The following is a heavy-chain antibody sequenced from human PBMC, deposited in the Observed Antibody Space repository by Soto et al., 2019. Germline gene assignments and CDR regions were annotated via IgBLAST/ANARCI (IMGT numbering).Heavy chain of an antibody. V-gene: IGHV3-23*01. Sequence: EVQLLESGGGMVQPGGSLRLCCAASGFTYSTYAMSWVRQAPGKGLQWVSTISGGGGSTYYADAVKGRFTISRDNSKNALYLQMNSLRTEDTAVYYCAILMTTMTQIDCWGQGTLVTVSS. J-gene: IGHJ4*02. CDR2: ISGGGGST. D-gene: IGHD4-17*01. CDR3: AILMTTMTQIDC. CDR1: GFTYSTYA.